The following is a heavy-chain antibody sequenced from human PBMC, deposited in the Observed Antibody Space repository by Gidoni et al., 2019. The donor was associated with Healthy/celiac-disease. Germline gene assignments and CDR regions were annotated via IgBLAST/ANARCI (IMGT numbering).Heavy chain of an antibody. CDR1: GFTFSSYA. Sequence: EVQLLESGGGLVQPGGSLRLSCAASGFTFSSYAMRWVRQAPGKGLEWVSAISGSGGSTYYADSVKGRFTISRDNSKNTLYLQMNSLRAEDTAVYYCAKRRAAQTLGDATVVNWFDPWGQGTLVTVSS. CDR2: ISGSGGST. J-gene: IGHJ5*02. V-gene: IGHV3-23*01. D-gene: IGHD3-16*01. CDR3: AKRRAAQTLGDATVVNWFDP.